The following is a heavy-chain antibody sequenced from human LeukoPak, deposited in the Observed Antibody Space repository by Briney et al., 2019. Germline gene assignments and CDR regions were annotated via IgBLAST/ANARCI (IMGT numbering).Heavy chain of an antibody. J-gene: IGHJ6*03. CDR3: ARRRSSSLHSYYYYIDV. D-gene: IGHD6-6*01. CDR2: IYYSGST. Sequence: SETLSLTCTVSGGSISSYYWSWIRQPPGKGLEWIGYIYYSGSTNYNPSLKSRVTISVDTSKNQFSLKLSSVTAADTAVYYCARRRSSSLHSYYYYIDVWGKGTTVTVSS. CDR1: GGSISSYY. V-gene: IGHV4-59*01.